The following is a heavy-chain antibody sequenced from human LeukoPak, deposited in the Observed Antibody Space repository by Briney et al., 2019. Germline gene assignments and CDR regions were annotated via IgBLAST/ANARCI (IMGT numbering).Heavy chain of an antibody. CDR3: ARAPIGSSYDFLTGYYRAAAFDY. D-gene: IGHD3-9*01. V-gene: IGHV4-30-4*01. Sequence: SQTLSLTCTVSGGSISSGDYYWSWIRQPPGKGLEWIGYIYYSGSTYYNPSLKSRVIISVDTSENQFSLKLSSVTAAYTAVYYCARAPIGSSYDFLTGYYRAAAFDYWGQGTLVTVSS. J-gene: IGHJ4*02. CDR1: GGSISSGDYY. CDR2: IYYSGST.